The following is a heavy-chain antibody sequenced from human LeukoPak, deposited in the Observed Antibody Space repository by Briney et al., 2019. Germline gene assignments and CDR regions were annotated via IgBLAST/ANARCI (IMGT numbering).Heavy chain of an antibody. CDR3: AVTLDYYDSSGYYYGPFDY. V-gene: IGHV4-59*01. Sequence: SETLSLTCTVSGGSISSYYWSWIRQPPGKGLERIGYIYYSGSTNYNPSLKSRVTISVDTSKNQFSLKLSSVTAADTAVYYCAVTLDYYDSSGYYYGPFDYWGQGTLVTVSS. J-gene: IGHJ4*02. CDR2: IYYSGST. D-gene: IGHD3-22*01. CDR1: GGSISSYY.